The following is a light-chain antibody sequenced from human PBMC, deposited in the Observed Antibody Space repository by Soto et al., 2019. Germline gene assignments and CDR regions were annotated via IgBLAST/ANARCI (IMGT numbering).Light chain of an antibody. CDR3: SLYTSRSTLV. V-gene: IGLV2-14*01. CDR1: SSDVGGYDF. Sequence: QSALTQPAAVSGSPGQSITISCTGTSSDVGGYDFVSWYQQHPGKVPKLMLFEVSNRPSGVSNRFSGSKSGNTASLTISGLQAEDEADYYCSLYTSRSTLVFGTGTKLTVL. CDR2: EVS. J-gene: IGLJ1*01.